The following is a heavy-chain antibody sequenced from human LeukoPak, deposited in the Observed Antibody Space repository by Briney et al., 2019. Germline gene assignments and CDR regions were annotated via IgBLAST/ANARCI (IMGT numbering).Heavy chain of an antibody. J-gene: IGHJ3*02. CDR2: IYYSGST. D-gene: IGHD3-9*01. Sequence: NPSETLSLTCTVSGGSISSGGYYWSWIRQHPGKGLEWIGYIYYSGSTDYNPSLKSRFTMSVDTSKNQFSLKLSSVTAADTAVYYCASADYDMAFDIWGQGTVVTVSS. V-gene: IGHV4-31*03. CDR1: GGSISSGGYY. CDR3: ASADYDMAFDI.